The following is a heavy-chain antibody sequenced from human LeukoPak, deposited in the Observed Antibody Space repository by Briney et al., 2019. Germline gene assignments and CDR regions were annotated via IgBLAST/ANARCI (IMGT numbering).Heavy chain of an antibody. V-gene: IGHV1-46*01. D-gene: IGHD3-22*01. CDR3: ARGGFGYYDSSGYYSEFGTY. CDR1: GYTFTGYY. CDR2: INPSGGST. J-gene: IGHJ4*02. Sequence: ASVKVSCKASGYTFTGYYMHWVRQAPGQGLEWMGIINPSGGSTSYAQRFQGRVTMTRDMSTSTVYMELSSLRSEDTAVYYCARGGFGYYDSSGYYSEFGTYWGQGTLVTVSS.